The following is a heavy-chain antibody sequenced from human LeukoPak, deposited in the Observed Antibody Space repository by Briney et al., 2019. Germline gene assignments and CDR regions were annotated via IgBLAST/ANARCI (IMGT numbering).Heavy chain of an antibody. J-gene: IGHJ4*02. Sequence: PGGSLRLSCAGSGFTLSSSWMNWVRQAPGKGLEWVANIKEDGSEKYYVDSVKGRFTISRDNAKNSLYLQMNSLRAEDTAVYYCARYRILASWGQGTLVTASS. CDR3: ARYRILAS. D-gene: IGHD3-16*02. CDR2: IKEDGSEK. V-gene: IGHV3-7*04. CDR1: GFTLSSSW.